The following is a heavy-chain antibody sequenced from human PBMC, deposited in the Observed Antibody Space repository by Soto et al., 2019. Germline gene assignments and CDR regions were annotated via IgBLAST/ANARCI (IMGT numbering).Heavy chain of an antibody. CDR1: GFSFSNYT. CDR2: ITSGSSSM. V-gene: IGHV3-21*01. J-gene: IGHJ4*02. D-gene: IGHD2-21*02. Sequence: EVQVVESGGGLVQPGGSLRLSCAVSGFSFSNYTMSWVRQAPGKGLEWVSSITSGSSSMDYADSVKGRFTIARDNAKNSLWLQMNSLRAEDTAVYYCLCGGDCLAWGYWGQGTLVTVSS. CDR3: LCGGDCLAWGY.